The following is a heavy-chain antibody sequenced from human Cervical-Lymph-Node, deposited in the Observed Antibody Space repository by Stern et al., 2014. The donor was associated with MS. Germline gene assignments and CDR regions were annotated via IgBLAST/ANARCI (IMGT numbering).Heavy chain of an antibody. V-gene: IGHV1-69*01. CDR3: VRDQGGIAAS. CDR1: GGSFSSID. Sequence: VQLEESGAEVKKPGSSMKVSCKAFGGSFSSIDISWVRQAPGQGLEWLGGIIPLFGTTNYAQKVQGRVTIVADESTSTVKMEMRSLRSEDTAVYFCVRDQGGIAASWGQGTLVIVSS. D-gene: IGHD6-13*01. J-gene: IGHJ4*02. CDR2: IIPLFGTT.